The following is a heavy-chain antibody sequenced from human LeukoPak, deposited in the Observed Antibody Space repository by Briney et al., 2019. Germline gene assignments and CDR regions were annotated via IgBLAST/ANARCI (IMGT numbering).Heavy chain of an antibody. J-gene: IGHJ4*02. CDR2: IYTSGST. V-gene: IGHV4-61*02. CDR3: AKEGEAGEYYFDY. CDR1: GGSISSGSYY. D-gene: IGHD3-10*01. Sequence: PSQTLSLTSTVSGGSISSGSYYWSWIRQPAGKGLEWIGRIYTSGSTNYNPSLKSRVTISVDTSKNQCSLKLSSVTAADTAVYYCAKEGEAGEYYFDYWGQGTLVTVSS.